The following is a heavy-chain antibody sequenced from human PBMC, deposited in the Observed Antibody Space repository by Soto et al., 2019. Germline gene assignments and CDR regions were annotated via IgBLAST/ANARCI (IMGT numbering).Heavy chain of an antibody. CDR1: GYTFTSYD. Sequence: QVQLVQSGAEVKKPGASVKVSCKASGYTFTSYDINWVRQATGQGLEWMGWMNPNSGNTGYAQKFQGRVTMIRNTTIRTADMEMSSPRSEDTNVYYCARGIGRVRSTRYYYMDVWGKGTTVTVSS. CDR2: MNPNSGNT. V-gene: IGHV1-8*01. D-gene: IGHD3-3*01. CDR3: ARGIGRVRSTRYYYMDV. J-gene: IGHJ6*03.